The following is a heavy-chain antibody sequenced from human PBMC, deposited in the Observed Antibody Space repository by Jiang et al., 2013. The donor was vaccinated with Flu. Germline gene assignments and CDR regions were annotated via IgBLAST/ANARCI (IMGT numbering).Heavy chain of an antibody. V-gene: IGHV1-2*04. Sequence: FTGYYMHWVRQAPGQGLEWMGWINPNSWWHKLCTEVSGLGHHDQGHVHQHSYMELSRLRSDDTAVYYCAREPAVEGVAFDIWGQGTMVTVSS. CDR2: INPNSWWH. CDR3: AREPAVEGVAFDI. J-gene: IGHJ3*02. D-gene: IGHD2-15*01. CDR1: FTGYY.